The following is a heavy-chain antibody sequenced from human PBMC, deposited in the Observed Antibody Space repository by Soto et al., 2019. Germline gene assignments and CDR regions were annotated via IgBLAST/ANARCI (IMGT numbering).Heavy chain of an antibody. V-gene: IGHV1-18*01. J-gene: IGHJ6*02. CDR1: GYTFTSYG. CDR3: ARDGGTTGTTGSYYYYYGMDV. CDR2: ISAYNGNT. D-gene: IGHD1-1*01. Sequence: ASVKVSCKASGYTFTSYGISWVRQAPGQGLEWMGWISAYNGNTNYAQKLQGRVTMTTDTSTSTAYMELRSLRSDDTAVYYCARDGGTTGTTGSYYYYYGMDVWGQGTTVTVSS.